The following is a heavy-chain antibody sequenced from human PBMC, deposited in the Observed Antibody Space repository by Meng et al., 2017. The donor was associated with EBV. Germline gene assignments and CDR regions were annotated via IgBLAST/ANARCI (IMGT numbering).Heavy chain of an antibody. CDR3: ASESGRGFTPDY. D-gene: IGHD3-10*01. CDR2: LIPMSGAP. V-gene: IGHV1-69*01. J-gene: IGHJ4*02. Sequence: QGRVQQSGGEVKKPGSPVKVPVRSSGGTFRSDVVSWVRQAPGQGLEWMGGLIPMSGAPHYAQKFQDRVTIIADESTSTHSMELNNLRSEDTAMYYCASESGRGFTPDYWGQGTLVTVSS. CDR1: GGTFRSDV.